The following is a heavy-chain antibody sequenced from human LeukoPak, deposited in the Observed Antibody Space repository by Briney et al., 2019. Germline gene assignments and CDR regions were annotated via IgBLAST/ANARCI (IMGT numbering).Heavy chain of an antibody. Sequence: SATLSLTCTVSGGSTSSSSFYWGWIRQPPGKGLECIGRISYSGRTYYNPSLQSRVTISVDTSKNQFSLRLSSVTAADTAVYYCARLRAYYYDSSGYYNFDFWGQGTLVTVSS. CDR1: GGSTSSSSFY. CDR2: ISYSGRT. J-gene: IGHJ4*02. CDR3: ARLRAYYYDSSGYYNFDF. D-gene: IGHD3-22*01. V-gene: IGHV4-39*01.